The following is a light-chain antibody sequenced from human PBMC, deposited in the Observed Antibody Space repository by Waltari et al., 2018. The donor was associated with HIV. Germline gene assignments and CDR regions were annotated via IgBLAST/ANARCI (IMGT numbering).Light chain of an antibody. CDR3: SAWDASLGAWM. V-gene: IGLV1-44*01. CDR1: TPNIGTNN. Sequence: QSVLTQPPSASGTPGQRIIISCSGSTPNIGTNNVNWYKQLPGTTPRLLMHSNSQGPAGVPDRFSGSRSGTSASLAISGLQSEDEADYYCSAWDASLGAWMFGGGTKLTVL. J-gene: IGLJ3*02. CDR2: SNS.